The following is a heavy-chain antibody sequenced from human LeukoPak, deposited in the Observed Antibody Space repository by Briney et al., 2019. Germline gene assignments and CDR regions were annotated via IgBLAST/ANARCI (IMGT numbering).Heavy chain of an antibody. CDR1: GYTFTSYG. D-gene: IGHD3-10*01. CDR2: ISAYNGNT. J-gene: IGHJ6*03. CDR3: ARGSPYGSGKTYYYMDV. V-gene: IGHV1-18*01. Sequence: GASVKVSCKASGYTFTSYGISWVRQAPGQGLEGMGWISAYNGNTNYAQKLQGRVTMTTDTSTSTAYMELRSLRSDDTAVYYCARGSPYGSGKTYYYMDVWGKGTTVTVSS.